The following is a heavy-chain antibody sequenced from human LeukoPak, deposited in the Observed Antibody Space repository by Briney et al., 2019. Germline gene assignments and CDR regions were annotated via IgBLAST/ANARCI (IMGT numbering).Heavy chain of an antibody. V-gene: IGHV3-33*01. J-gene: IGHJ4*02. CDR3: ARDNGGYSYGLGDN. D-gene: IGHD5-18*01. CDR1: GFTFSSYG. Sequence: PGRSLRLSCAASGFTFSSYGMHWVRQAPGKGLEWVAVIWYDGSNKYYADSAKGRFTISRDNTKNSLYLQMNSLRAEDTAVYYCARDNGGYSYGLGDNWGQGTLVTVSS. CDR2: IWYDGSNK.